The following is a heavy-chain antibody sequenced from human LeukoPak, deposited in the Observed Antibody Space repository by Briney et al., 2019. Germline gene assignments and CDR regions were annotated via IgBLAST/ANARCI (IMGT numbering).Heavy chain of an antibody. J-gene: IGHJ4*02. CDR1: GASISSFY. CDR2: IYTSGGT. Sequence: SETLSLTCTVSGASISSFYWSWIRQPAGKGLEWIGRIYTSGGTNYNPSLKSRVTMSVDTSKNHFSLKLSSVTAADTAVYYCARFFYDSSGYYYFDYWGQGTLVTVSS. V-gene: IGHV4-4*07. D-gene: IGHD3-22*01. CDR3: ARFFYDSSGYYYFDY.